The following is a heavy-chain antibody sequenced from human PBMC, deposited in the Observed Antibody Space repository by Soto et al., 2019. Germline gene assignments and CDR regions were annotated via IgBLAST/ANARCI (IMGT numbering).Heavy chain of an antibody. D-gene: IGHD2-2*01. Sequence: EVQLVESGGDLVRPGGSLRLSCAASGFTFSGHWMHWVRQVQGKGLEWVSRFNTDVGTSAYADSVKVRFTIARENAKNTLYLQMSGLRAEDAAVYYCAREAGYCSRTSCYRRAFDTWCQGTTVSVSS. V-gene: IGHV3-74*03. CDR2: FNTDVGTS. CDR3: AREAGYCSRTSCYRRAFDT. J-gene: IGHJ3*02. CDR1: GFTFSGHW.